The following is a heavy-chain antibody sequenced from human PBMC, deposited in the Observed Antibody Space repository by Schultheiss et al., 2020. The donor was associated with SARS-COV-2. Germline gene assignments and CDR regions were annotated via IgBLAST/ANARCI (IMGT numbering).Heavy chain of an antibody. D-gene: IGHD2-15*01. V-gene: IGHV4-30-4*01. Sequence: SCTVSGGSISSGDYYWSWIRQPPGKGLEWIGYIYYSGSTYYNPSLKSRVTISLDTSKNQFSLKLDSMTAADTAVYYCVAYLSWFGGGTGLFDPWGQGTLVTVSS. CDR3: VAYLSWFGGGTGLFDP. CDR2: IYYSGST. J-gene: IGHJ5*02. CDR1: GGSISSGDYY.